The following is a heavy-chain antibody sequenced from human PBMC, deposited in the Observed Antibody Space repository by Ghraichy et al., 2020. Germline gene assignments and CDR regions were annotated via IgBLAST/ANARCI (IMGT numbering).Heavy chain of an antibody. CDR1: GFPFNEYA. CDR3: VRGPSVAGRLDY. Sequence: GGSLRLSCVGSGFPFNEYALHWVRQAPGKGLEWVAVLSYDESKEFYAGSLRGRFTVSRDNSKNTFYLQINDVRSEDAALYYCVRGPSVAGRLDYWGLGTLVTVSS. J-gene: IGHJ4*02. CDR2: LSYDESKE. V-gene: IGHV3-30*14. D-gene: IGHD6-19*01.